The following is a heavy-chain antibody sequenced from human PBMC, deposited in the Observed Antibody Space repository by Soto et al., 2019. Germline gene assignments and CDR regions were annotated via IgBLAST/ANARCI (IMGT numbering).Heavy chain of an antibody. V-gene: IGHV3-33*01. D-gene: IGHD3-10*01. CDR2: IWYDGSNK. CDR3: ARDRGSNWFDP. CDR1: GFTFSSYG. J-gene: IGHJ5*02. Sequence: QVQLVESGGGVVQPGRSLRLSCAASGFTFSSYGMHWVRQAPGKGLEWVAVIWYDGSNKYYADSVKGRFTISRDNSKNTLYLQMNRLRAEDTAVYYCARDRGSNWFDPWGQGTLVTVSS.